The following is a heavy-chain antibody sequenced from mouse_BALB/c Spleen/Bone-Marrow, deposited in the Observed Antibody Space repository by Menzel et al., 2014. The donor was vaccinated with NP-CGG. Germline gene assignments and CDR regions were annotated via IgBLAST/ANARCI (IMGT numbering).Heavy chain of an antibody. CDR2: IYPSDSYT. CDR3: TRGGSSPYYFDY. D-gene: IGHD1-1*01. Sequence: QVQLKESGAELVRPGASVKLSCKASGCTFTSYWINWVKQRPGQGLEWIGNIYPSDSYTNYNQKFKDKATLTVDKSSTTAYMQLSSPTSEDSAVYYCTRGGSSPYYFDYWGQGTTLTVSS. V-gene: IGHV1-69*02. CDR1: GCTFTSYW. J-gene: IGHJ2*01.